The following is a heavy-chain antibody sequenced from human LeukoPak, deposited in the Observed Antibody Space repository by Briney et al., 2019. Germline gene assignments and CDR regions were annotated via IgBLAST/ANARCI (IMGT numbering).Heavy chain of an antibody. V-gene: IGHV1-2*02. Sequence: GASVKVSCKASGYTFTGYYTHWVRQAPGQGLEWMGWINPNSGGTNYAQKFQGRVTMTRDTSISTAYMELSRLRSDDTAVYYCARVSVLTGYYNDYWGQGTLVTVSS. CDR2: INPNSGGT. CDR3: ARVSVLTGYYNDY. D-gene: IGHD3-9*01. J-gene: IGHJ4*02. CDR1: GYTFTGYY.